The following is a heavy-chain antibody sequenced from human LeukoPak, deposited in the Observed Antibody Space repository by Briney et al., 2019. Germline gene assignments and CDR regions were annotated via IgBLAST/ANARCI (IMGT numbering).Heavy chain of an antibody. CDR1: GYTFSDYG. CDR2: IWYDGSNK. J-gene: IGHJ4*02. D-gene: IGHD6-13*01. V-gene: IGHV3-33*06. CDR3: AKDLGTRSIAETGHFDY. Sequence: GTSLRLSCTASGYTFSDYGMHWVRQAPGKGLEWVAVIWYDGSNKYYADSVKGRFTVSRDNSKNTLYLQMNSLRAEDTAVYYCAKDLGTRSIAETGHFDYWGQGTLVTVSS.